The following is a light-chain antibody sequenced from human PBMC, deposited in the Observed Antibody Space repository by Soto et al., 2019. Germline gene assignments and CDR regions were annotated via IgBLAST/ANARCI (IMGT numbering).Light chain of an antibody. CDR1: SSNIGKYY. J-gene: IGLJ1*01. CDR3: ATWDGGLTPQGV. CDR2: DNT. Sequence: QSVLSQPPSVSAAPGQRVTISCSGSSSNIGKYYVSWYQQVPATAPTLLIYDNTQRPSGIPDRFSGSKSGTSATLAITGLQTGDEADYYCATWDGGLTPQGVFGTGTKVTVL. V-gene: IGLV1-51*01.